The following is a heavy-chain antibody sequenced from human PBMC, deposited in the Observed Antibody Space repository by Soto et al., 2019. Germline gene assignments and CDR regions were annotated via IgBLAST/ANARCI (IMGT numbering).Heavy chain of an antibody. CDR2: IYYSGST. V-gene: IGHV4-61*01. Sequence: LSLTCTVSGGSVSSGSYYWSWIRQPPGKGLEWIGYIYYSGSTNYNPSLKSRVTISVDTSKNQFSLKLSSVTAADTAVYYCAGVVVAATGAFDIWGQGTMVTVSS. CDR1: GGSVSSGSYY. J-gene: IGHJ3*02. D-gene: IGHD2-15*01. CDR3: AGVVVAATGAFDI.